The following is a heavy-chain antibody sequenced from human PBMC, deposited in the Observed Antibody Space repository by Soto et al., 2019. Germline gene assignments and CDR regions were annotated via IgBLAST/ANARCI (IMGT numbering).Heavy chain of an antibody. CDR3: ARVECISTSCYQFDY. J-gene: IGHJ4*02. CDR1: GYTFTGYY. CDR2: INPNSGGT. D-gene: IGHD2-2*01. V-gene: IGHV1-2*04. Sequence: ASVKVSCKASGYTFTGYYMHWVRQAPGQGLEWMGWINPNSGGTNYAQKFQGWVTMTRDTSISTAYMELSRLRSDDTAVCYCARVECISTSCYQFDYWGQGTLVTVSS.